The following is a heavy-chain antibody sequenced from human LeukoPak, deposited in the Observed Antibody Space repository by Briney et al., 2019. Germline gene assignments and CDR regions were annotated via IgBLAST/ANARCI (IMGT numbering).Heavy chain of an antibody. CDR2: INPNSGGT. CDR1: GYTFTSNY. J-gene: IGHJ6*02. D-gene: IGHD3-10*01. CDR3: ARDGRRVLLWFGEPPLSYGMDV. V-gene: IGHV1-2*06. Sequence: GASVKVSCKASGYTFTSNYMHWVRQAPGQGLEWMGRINPNSGGTNYAQKFQGRVTMTRDTSISTAYMELSRLRSDDTAVYYCARDGRRVLLWFGEPPLSYGMDVWGQGTTVTVSS.